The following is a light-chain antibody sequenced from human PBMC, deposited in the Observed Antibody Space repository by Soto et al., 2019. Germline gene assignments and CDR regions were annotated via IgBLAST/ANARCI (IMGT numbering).Light chain of an antibody. CDR2: GAS. J-gene: IGKJ1*01. CDR1: QIVDGNS. CDR3: QQYGRSPRT. Sequence: EIVLTQSPGTLSLSPGERATLSCRASQIVDGNSLTWYQQKPGQAPRVLFYGASNRAAGIPDRFSGSGSGKDFNLTISRLEPEDFAVYYCQQYGRSPRTFGQGTKVEMK. V-gene: IGKV3-20*01.